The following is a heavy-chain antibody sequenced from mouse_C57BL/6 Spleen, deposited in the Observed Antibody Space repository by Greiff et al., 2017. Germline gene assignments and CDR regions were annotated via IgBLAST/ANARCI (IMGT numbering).Heavy chain of an antibody. D-gene: IGHD1-1*01. CDR1: GYAFSSSW. CDR2: IYPGDGDT. CDR3: AILPITTNFDY. V-gene: IGHV1-82*01. J-gene: IGHJ2*01. Sequence: QVQLKQSGPELVKPGASVKISCKASGYAFSSSWMNWVKQRPGKGLEWIGRIYPGDGDTNYNGKFKGKATLTADKSSSTAYMQLSSLTSEDSAVYFCAILPITTNFDYWGQGTTLTVSS.